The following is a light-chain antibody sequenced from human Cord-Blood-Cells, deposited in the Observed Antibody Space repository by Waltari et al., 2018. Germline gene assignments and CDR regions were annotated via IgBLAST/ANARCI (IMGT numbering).Light chain of an antibody. CDR3: QQSYSTPYT. CDR2: AAS. CDR1: QSISSY. Sequence: DIQTTQSPSSLSASVGDRVTITCRASQSISSYLNWYQQKPGKAPKLLIYAASSLQSGVPSRFSGSGSGTDFTLTISSLKPEDFATYYCQQSYSTPYTFGQGTKLEIK. J-gene: IGKJ2*01. V-gene: IGKV1-39*01.